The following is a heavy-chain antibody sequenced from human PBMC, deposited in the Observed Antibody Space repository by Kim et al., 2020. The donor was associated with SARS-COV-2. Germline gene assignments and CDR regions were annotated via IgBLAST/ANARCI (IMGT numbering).Heavy chain of an antibody. CDR2: IRSKAYGGTT. Sequence: GGSLRLSCTASGFTFGDYAMSWVRQAPGKGLEWVGFIRSKAYGGTTEYAASVKGRFTISRDDSKSIAYLQMNSLKTEDTAVYYCTRETPTELRYFDWFDAFDIWGQGTMVTVSS. CDR3: TRETPTELRYFDWFDAFDI. D-gene: IGHD3-9*01. J-gene: IGHJ3*02. V-gene: IGHV3-49*04. CDR1: GFTFGDYA.